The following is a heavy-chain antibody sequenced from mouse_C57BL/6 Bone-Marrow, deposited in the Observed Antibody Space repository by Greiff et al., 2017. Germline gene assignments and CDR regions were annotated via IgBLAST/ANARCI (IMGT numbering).Heavy chain of an antibody. D-gene: IGHD2-3*01. J-gene: IGHJ3*01. Sequence: EVQLQQSGAELVRPGASVKLSCTASGFNFTDDYMHWVKQRPEQGLEWIGWIDPESGDTEYASKFQGKATITADTSSNTAYLQLSSLTSEDTAVSYGTTGGDGAPRGQGTLVTVSA. CDR1: GFNFTDDY. CDR3: TTGGDGAP. V-gene: IGHV14-4*01. CDR2: IDPESGDT.